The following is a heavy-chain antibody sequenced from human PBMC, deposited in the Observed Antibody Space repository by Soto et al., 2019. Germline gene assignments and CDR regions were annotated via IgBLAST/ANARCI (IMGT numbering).Heavy chain of an antibody. CDR2: IYYSGST. CDR1: GGSISSYY. J-gene: IGHJ4*02. CDR3: AREVRLVAYRLWYFDY. V-gene: IGHV4-59*01. Sequence: SETLSLTCTVSGGSISSYYWSWIRQPPGKGLEWIGYIYYSGSTNYNPSLKSRVTISVDTSKNQFSLKLSSVTAADTAVYYCAREVRLVAYRLWYFDYWGQGTLVTVSS. D-gene: IGHD2-15*01.